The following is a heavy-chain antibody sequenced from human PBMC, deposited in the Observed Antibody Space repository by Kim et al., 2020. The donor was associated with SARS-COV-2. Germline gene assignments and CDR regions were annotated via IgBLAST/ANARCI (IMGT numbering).Heavy chain of an antibody. Sequence: GGSLRLSCAASGFTFSSYAMSWVRQAPGKGLEWVSAISGSGGSTYYADSVKGRFTISRDNSKNTLYLQMNSLRAEDTAVYYCAKERGEQWLLRRNWFDPWGQGTLVTVSS. J-gene: IGHJ5*02. CDR2: ISGSGGST. D-gene: IGHD6-19*01. CDR3: AKERGEQWLLRRNWFDP. CDR1: GFTFSSYA. V-gene: IGHV3-23*01.